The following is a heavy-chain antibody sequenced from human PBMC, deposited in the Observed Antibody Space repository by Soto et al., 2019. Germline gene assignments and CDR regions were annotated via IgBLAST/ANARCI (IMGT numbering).Heavy chain of an antibody. CDR2: IYYSGGT. CDR1: GASIGSGDYY. D-gene: IGHD3-22*01. CDR3: ASIYDSSGYYYGNNWLDP. V-gene: IGHV4-31*02. J-gene: IGHJ5*02. Sequence: SETLSLTCTVSGASIGSGDYYWSWIRQHPGKGMEWIGYIYYSGGTYYNPSLKSRVTISVDTSKNQFSLELSSVTAADTAVYYFASIYDSSGYYYGNNWLDPWGQGTLVTVCS.